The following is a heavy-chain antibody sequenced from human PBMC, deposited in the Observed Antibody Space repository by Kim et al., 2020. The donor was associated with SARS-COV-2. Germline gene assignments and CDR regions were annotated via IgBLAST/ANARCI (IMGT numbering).Heavy chain of an antibody. CDR3: AKDTRYDILTGGYYFDY. V-gene: IGHV3-9*01. D-gene: IGHD3-9*01. J-gene: IGHJ4*02. Sequence: KGRFTISRDNAKNSLYLQMNSLRAEDTALYYCAKDTRYDILTGGYYFDYWGQGTLVTVSS.